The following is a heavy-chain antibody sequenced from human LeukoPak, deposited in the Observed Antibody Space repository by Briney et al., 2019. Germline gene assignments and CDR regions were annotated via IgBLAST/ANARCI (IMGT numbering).Heavy chain of an antibody. Sequence: PGGSLRLSCAASGFTFDDYSMHWVRQAPGKGLEWVSGINWNSGDIIYADAVTGRFTISRDNAQYFVYLRMNSLRPDDAAVYYCAKRQQGSGSRYFDYWGQGILVTVSS. J-gene: IGHJ4*02. D-gene: IGHD3-10*01. CDR2: INWNSGDI. V-gene: IGHV3-9*01. CDR1: GFTFDDYS. CDR3: AKRQQGSGSRYFDY.